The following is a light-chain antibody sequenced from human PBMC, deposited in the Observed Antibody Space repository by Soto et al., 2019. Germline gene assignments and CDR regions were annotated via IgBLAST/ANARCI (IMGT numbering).Light chain of an antibody. J-gene: IGKJ1*01. CDR2: GAS. CDR3: HQYGSSPRT. Sequence: EIVLTQSPGTLSLSPGERATLSCRASQSVTNNFLAWYQQRPGQAPRVLIYGASNRATGIPDRFSGSGSGTDFTLTISRLDPEDFAVYYCHQYGSSPRTFGQGTKVEIK. CDR1: QSVTNNF. V-gene: IGKV3-20*01.